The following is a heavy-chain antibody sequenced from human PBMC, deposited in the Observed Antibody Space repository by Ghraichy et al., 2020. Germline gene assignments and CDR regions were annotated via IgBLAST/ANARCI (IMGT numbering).Heavy chain of an antibody. Sequence: GESLNISCAASGFTFSSYWMSLVRQAPGKGLEWVANINPEETYKDYVDSVKGRFTISRDNAKNSLSLQMNSLRVEDTAVYYCARVEYSSSSDESDFWGQGTLVTVSS. CDR1: GFTFSSYW. D-gene: IGHD6-6*01. CDR2: INPEETYK. V-gene: IGHV3-7*01. CDR3: ARVEYSSSSDESDF. J-gene: IGHJ4*02.